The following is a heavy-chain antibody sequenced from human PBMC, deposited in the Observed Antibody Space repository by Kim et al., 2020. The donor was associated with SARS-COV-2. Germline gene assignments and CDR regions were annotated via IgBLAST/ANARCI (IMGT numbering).Heavy chain of an antibody. CDR2: INHSGTT. V-gene: IGHV4-34*01. CDR1: GESFNAYS. Sequence: SETLSLTCAVFGESFNAYSWTWIRQPPGKGLEWIGEINHSGTTKYNPSLKSRVAISVDTSKNQFSLKMSSVTAADTAVYFCARGRLVVEPSPILGRGPCWTYKYRDVWGEGTTVTVSS. J-gene: IGHJ6*04. CDR3: ARGRLVVEPSPILGRGPCWTYKYRDV. D-gene: IGHD2-2*02.